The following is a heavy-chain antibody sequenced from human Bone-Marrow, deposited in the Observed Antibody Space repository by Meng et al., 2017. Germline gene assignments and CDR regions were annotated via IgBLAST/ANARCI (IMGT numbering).Heavy chain of an antibody. J-gene: IGHJ6*02. CDR1: GYTFTSYY. V-gene: IGHV1-46*01. D-gene: IGHD3-9*01. Sequence: ASLKVSCKASGYTFTSYYMHWVRQAPGQGLEWMGIINPSGGSTSYAQKFQGRVTITRDTSASTAYMELSSLRSEDTAVYYCARATGGLRYFDWLFSNYGMDVWGQGTTVTVSS. CDR3: ARATGGLRYFDWLFSNYGMDV. CDR2: INPSGGST.